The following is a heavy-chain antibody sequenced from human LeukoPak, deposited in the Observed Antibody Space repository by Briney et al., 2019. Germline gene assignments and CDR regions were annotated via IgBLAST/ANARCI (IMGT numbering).Heavy chain of an antibody. CDR2: INPNSGGT. J-gene: IGHJ5*02. CDR1: GYTFTSYG. V-gene: IGHV1-2*02. CDR3: ARGRLGWKNEYWFDP. D-gene: IGHD1/OR15-1a*01. Sequence: ASVXVSCKASGYTFTSYGISWVRQAPGQGLEWMGWINPNSGGTNYAQKFQGRVTMTRDTSISTAYMELSRLRSDDTAVYYCARGRLGWKNEYWFDPWGQGTLVTVSS.